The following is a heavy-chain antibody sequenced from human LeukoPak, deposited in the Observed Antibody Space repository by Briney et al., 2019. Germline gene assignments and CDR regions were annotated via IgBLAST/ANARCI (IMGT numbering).Heavy chain of an antibody. CDR1: GFTFSSYS. J-gene: IGHJ6*03. CDR2: ISSSSSYI. D-gene: IGHD3-10*01. CDR3: ARDRNPRLLWFGDDYYMDV. V-gene: IGHV3-21*01. Sequence: GGSLRLSCAASGFTFSSYSMNWVRQAPGKGLEWVSSISSSSSYIYYADSVKGRFTISRDNAKNSLYLQMNSLRAEDTAVYYCARDRNPRLLWFGDDYYMDVWGKGTTVTISS.